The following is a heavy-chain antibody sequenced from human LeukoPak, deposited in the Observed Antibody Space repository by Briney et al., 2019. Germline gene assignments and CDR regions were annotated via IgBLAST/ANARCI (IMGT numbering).Heavy chain of an antibody. CDR2: INHSGST. CDR3: ARVGVLDTAMPIYYFDY. J-gene: IGHJ4*02. D-gene: IGHD5-18*01. V-gene: IGHV4-34*01. Sequence: SETLSLTCAVYGGSFSGYYWSWICQPPGKGLEWIGEINHSGSTNYNPSLKSRVTISVDTSKNQFSLKLSSVTAADTAVYYCARVGVLDTAMPIYYFDYWGQGTLVTVSS. CDR1: GGSFSGYY.